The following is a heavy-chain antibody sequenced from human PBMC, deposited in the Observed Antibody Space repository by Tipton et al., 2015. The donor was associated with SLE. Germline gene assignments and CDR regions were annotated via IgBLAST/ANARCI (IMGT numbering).Heavy chain of an antibody. Sequence: LRLSCTVSGDSISRGGYSWTWIRQPPGKGLEWIGYIYYSGTTDYNPSLKGRVTIPVDMSENHFSLNLDSVTAADTAVYYCARSLNWNYPLESWGQGALVIVSS. CDR1: GDSISRGGYS. V-gene: IGHV4-30-2*01. J-gene: IGHJ5*02. D-gene: IGHD1-7*01. CDR2: IYYSGTT. CDR3: ARSLNWNYPLES.